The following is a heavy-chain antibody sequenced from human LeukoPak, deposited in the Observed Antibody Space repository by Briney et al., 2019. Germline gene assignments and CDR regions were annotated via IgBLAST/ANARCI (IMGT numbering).Heavy chain of an antibody. V-gene: IGHV3-23*01. J-gene: IGHJ4*02. CDR3: AKCQGGHFDY. CDR2: ISGSGGST. D-gene: IGHD3-16*01. CDR1: GFTFSSYA. Sequence: GGSLRLSCAASGFTFSSYAMSWVRQAPGKGLEWVSAISGSGGSTYYADSVKGRFTISRDNSKNTLQMNSLRAEDTAVYYCAKCQGGHFDYWGQGTLVTVSS.